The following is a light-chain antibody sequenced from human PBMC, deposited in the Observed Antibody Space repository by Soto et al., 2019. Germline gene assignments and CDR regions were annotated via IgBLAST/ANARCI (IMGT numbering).Light chain of an antibody. J-gene: IGKJ1*01. V-gene: IGKV1-6*01. CDR3: MQAVNFPWT. CDR1: QGIGNA. CDR2: GAS. Sequence: EMSQSGKARCAWWGERHTRSSRASQGIGNALGWYQQKPGKPPKVLIYGASNLQSGVPPRFSGSGSGTHFTLAISSLQPEDSVTYSCMQAVNFPWTFGQGTKVDIK.